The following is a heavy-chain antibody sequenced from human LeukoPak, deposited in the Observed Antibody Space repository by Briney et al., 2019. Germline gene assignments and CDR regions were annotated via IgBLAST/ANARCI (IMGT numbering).Heavy chain of an antibody. CDR2: IIPIFRTA. V-gene: IGHV1-69*05. Sequence: GASVKVSCKASGGTFSSYAISWVRQAPGQGLEWMGRIIPIFRTANYAQKFQGRVTITTDESTSTAYMELSSLRFEDTAVYYCARRRESSGLIFDYWGQGTLVIVSS. J-gene: IGHJ4*02. CDR3: ARRRESSGLIFDY. D-gene: IGHD6-19*01. CDR1: GGTFSSYA.